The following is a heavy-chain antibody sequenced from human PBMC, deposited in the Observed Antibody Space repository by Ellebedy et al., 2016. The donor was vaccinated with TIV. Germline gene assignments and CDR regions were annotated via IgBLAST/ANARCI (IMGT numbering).Heavy chain of an antibody. V-gene: IGHV4-39*01. J-gene: IGHJ6*02. Sequence: MPSETLSLTCSVSGGSIRSSSYYWAWIRQPPGKGLEWIGSIYYTGSTYDNPSLKSRVTISAETSKNQFSLKLSSVTAADTAVYYCARPNGQYYNYGMDVWGQGTPVTVSS. CDR1: GGSIRSSSYY. CDR3: ARPNGQYYNYGMDV. CDR2: IYYTGST. D-gene: IGHD2-8*01.